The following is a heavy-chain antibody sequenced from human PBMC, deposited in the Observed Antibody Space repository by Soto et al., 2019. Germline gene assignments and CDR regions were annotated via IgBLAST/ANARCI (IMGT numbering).Heavy chain of an antibody. J-gene: IGHJ4*02. V-gene: IGHV3-23*01. CDR3: AKDKVKQQLVFDY. D-gene: IGHD6-13*01. CDR1: GFTFSSYA. Sequence: GVLRLSCAASGFTFSSYAMSWVRQAPGKGLEWVSAISGSGGSTYYADSVKGRFTISRDNSKNTLYLQMNSLRAEDTAVYYCAKDKVKQQLVFDYWGQGTLVTVSS. CDR2: ISGSGGST.